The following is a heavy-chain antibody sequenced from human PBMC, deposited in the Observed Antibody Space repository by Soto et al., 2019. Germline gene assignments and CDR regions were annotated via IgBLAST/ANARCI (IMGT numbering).Heavy chain of an antibody. V-gene: IGHV1-18*01. CDR1: GYTFTSYG. D-gene: IGHD2-15*01. CDR2: ISAYNGNT. J-gene: IGHJ4*02. CDR3: ARGDIVVVVAAYFDY. Sequence: GASVKVSCKASGYTFTSYGISWVRQAPGQGLEWMGWISAYNGNTNYAQKFQGRVTMTRDTSISTAYMELSRLRSDDTAVYYCARGDIVVVVAAYFDYWGQGTLVTVSS.